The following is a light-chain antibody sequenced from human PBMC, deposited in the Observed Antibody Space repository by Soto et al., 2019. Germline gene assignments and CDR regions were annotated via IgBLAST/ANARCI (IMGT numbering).Light chain of an antibody. Sequence: QSVLTQPPSASGTPGQRVTTSCSGSSSNIGHNYVYWYQQLPGTAPKLLIYRNDQRPSGVPDRFSGSKSGTSASLAISGLRSEDEANYYCAVWDNSLSGVVFGGGTKVTV. J-gene: IGLJ3*02. CDR3: AVWDNSLSGVV. V-gene: IGLV1-47*01. CDR2: RND. CDR1: SSNIGHNY.